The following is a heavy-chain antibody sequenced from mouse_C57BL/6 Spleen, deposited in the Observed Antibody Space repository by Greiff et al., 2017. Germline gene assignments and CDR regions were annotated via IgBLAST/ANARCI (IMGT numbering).Heavy chain of an antibody. J-gene: IGHJ4*01. CDR3: ARVYSNYEYAMDY. D-gene: IGHD2-5*01. CDR2: ISYDGSN. V-gene: IGHV3-6*01. Sequence: ESGPGLVKPSQSLSLTCSVTGYSITSGYYWNWIRQFPGNKLEWMGYISYDGSNNYNPSLKNRISITRDTSKNQFFLKLNSVTTEDTATYDCARVYSNYEYAMDYWGQGTSVTVSS. CDR1: GYSITSGYY.